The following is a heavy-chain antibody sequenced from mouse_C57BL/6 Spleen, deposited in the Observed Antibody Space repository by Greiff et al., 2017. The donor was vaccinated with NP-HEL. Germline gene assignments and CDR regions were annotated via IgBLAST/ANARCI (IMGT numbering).Heavy chain of an antibody. CDR3: VRDGYFSAWFAY. CDR1: GFSFNTYA. V-gene: IGHV10-1*01. CDR2: IRSKSNNYAT. J-gene: IGHJ3*01. Sequence: DVKLVESGGGLVQPKGSLKLSCAASGFSFNTYAMNWVRQAPGKGLEWVARIRSKSNNYATYYADSVKDRFTISRDDSESMLYLQMNNLKTEDTAMYYCVRDGYFSAWFAYWGQGTLVTVSA. D-gene: IGHD2-3*01.